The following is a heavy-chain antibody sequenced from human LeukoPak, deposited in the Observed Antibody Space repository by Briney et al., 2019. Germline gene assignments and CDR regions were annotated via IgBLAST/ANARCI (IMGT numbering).Heavy chain of an antibody. V-gene: IGHV4-39*01. CDR2: IYYSGSA. CDR1: GGSISSSSYY. CDR3: ARGYYYGSSGYPSNAFDI. J-gene: IGHJ3*02. D-gene: IGHD3-22*01. Sequence: PSETLSLTCTVSGGSISSSSYYWGWLRQPPGKGLEWIGTIYYSGSAYYNPSLKSRVTISVDTSKNQFSLKLSSVTAADTAVYYCARGYYYGSSGYPSNAFDIWGQGTMVTVSS.